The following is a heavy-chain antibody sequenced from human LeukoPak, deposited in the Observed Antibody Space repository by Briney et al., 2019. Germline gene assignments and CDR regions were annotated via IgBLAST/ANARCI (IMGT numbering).Heavy chain of an antibody. J-gene: IGHJ4*02. V-gene: IGHV3-30*02. Sequence: PGGSLRLSCAASGFTFSSYGMHWVRQAPGKGLEWVAFIRYDGSNKYYADSVKGRFTISRDNSKNTLYLQMNSLRVEDTAVYYCVKDGDIVVVITFDYWGQGTLVTVSS. CDR2: IRYDGSNK. CDR1: GFTFSSYG. D-gene: IGHD3-22*01. CDR3: VKDGDIVVVITFDY.